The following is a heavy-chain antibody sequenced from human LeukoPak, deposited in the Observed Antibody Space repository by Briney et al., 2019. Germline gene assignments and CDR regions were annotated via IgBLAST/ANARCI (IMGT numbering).Heavy chain of an antibody. D-gene: IGHD3-22*01. CDR3: ARQGSSYYYDSSGPIDY. V-gene: IGHV4-59*08. CDR2: IYYSGST. CDR1: GGSISSYY. J-gene: IGHJ4*02. Sequence: SETLFLTCTVSGGSISSYYWSWIRQPPGKGLEWIGYIYYSGSTNYNPSLKSRVTISVDTSKNQFSLKLSSVTAADTAVYYCARQGSSYYYDSSGPIDYWGQGTPVTVSS.